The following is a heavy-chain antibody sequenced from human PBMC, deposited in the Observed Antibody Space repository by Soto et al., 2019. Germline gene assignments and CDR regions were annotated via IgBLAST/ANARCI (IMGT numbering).Heavy chain of an antibody. D-gene: IGHD2-8*01. V-gene: IGHV3-7*05. CDR1: GFTFSTYW. Sequence: EVQLVESGGGLVQPGGSLRLSCAASGFTFSTYWMSWVRHAPGKGLEWVANIKPDGSETDYVVSVKGRFTISRDNAKNSVFLQMNSLGAEDTAVYYCARNGRWGHGTFVTVSS. CDR2: IKPDGSET. J-gene: IGHJ4*01. CDR3: ARNGR.